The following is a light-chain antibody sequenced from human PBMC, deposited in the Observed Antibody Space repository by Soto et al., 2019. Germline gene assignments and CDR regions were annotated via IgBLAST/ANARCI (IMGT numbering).Light chain of an antibody. J-gene: IGKJ1*01. V-gene: IGKV3-20*01. CDR3: QHFGSSPWT. CDR2: GAS. Sequence: EIVLTQSPGTLSLSPGERATLSCRASQIISTSYLAWYQQKLGQAPRLLIYGASSRATGISDRFSGSGSGTDFTLTISRLEPEDFAVYYCQHFGSSPWTFGQGTKVDIK. CDR1: QIISTSY.